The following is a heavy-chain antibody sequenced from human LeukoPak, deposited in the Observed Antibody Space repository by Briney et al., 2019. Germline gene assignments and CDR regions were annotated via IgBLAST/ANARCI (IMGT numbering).Heavy chain of an antibody. Sequence: GASVKVSCKASGYTFATHDINWERQAPGQGLEWVGWMNPNSAKTCNAQKFQGRVTITRNTSISTAYLELSGLKSDDTAVYYCVRGLGNSYRYGDYWGRGTLVTVSS. CDR3: VRGLGNSYRYGDY. J-gene: IGHJ4*02. D-gene: IGHD1-26*01. V-gene: IGHV1-8*01. CDR2: MNPNSAKT. CDR1: GYTFATHD.